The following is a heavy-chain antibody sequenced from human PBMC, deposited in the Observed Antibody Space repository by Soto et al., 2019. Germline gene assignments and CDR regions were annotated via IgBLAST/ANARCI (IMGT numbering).Heavy chain of an antibody. CDR3: ARRGSSSYFDY. CDR2: ISGSGGST. CDR1: GFTFSSYA. V-gene: IGHV3-23*01. J-gene: IGHJ4*02. D-gene: IGHD6-13*01. Sequence: EVQLLESGGGLVQPGGSLRLSCAASGFTFSSYAMRWVRQAPGKGLEWVSAISGSGGSTYNADSVKGRFTISRDISKNTLYLQMNSLRAEDTAVYYCARRGSSSYFDYWGQGTLVTVSS.